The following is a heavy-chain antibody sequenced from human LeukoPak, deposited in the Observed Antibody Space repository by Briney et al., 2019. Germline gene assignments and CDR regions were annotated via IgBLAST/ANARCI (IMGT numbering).Heavy chain of an antibody. V-gene: IGHV3-74*01. CDR1: GFTFSSYW. CDR3: VRESKYSGSYHEDY. D-gene: IGHD1-26*01. CDR2: INSDGTTT. J-gene: IGHJ4*02. Sequence: PGGSLRLSCAASGFTFSSYWMHWVRQAPGKGLVWVSRINSDGTTTTYADSVKGRFTVSRDNAKNTVYLQMNSLRAEDTAVYYCVRESKYSGSYHEDYWGRGTLVTVSS.